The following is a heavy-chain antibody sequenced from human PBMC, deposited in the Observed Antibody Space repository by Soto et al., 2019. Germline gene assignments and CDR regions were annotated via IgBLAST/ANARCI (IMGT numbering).Heavy chain of an antibody. J-gene: IGHJ6*02. V-gene: IGHV3-33*01. D-gene: IGHD6-6*01. CDR1: GFTFSSYG. Sequence: PGGSLRLSCTASGFTFSSYGMHWVRQAPGKGLEWVAVIWYDGSNKYYADSVKGRVTISRDNSKNTLYLQMNSLRAEDTAVYYCAREIAARPGFYYYYGMDVWGQGTTVTVSS. CDR3: AREIAARPGFYYYYGMDV. CDR2: IWYDGSNK.